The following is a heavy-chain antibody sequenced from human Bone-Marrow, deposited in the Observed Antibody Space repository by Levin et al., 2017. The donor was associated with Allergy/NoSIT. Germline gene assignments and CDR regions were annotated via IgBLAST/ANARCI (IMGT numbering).Heavy chain of an antibody. CDR1: GFTFSNYG. CDR3: AKLLPWLVLTAPFDY. CDR2: ISYDGSDK. V-gene: IGHV3-30*18. J-gene: IGHJ4*02. Sequence: GGSLRLSCAVSGFTFSNYGMHWVCQAPGKGLEWVALISYDGSDKDYADSVKGRFTISRDSSKNTLYLQMNSLRAEDTAVYYCAKLLPWLVLTAPFDYWGQGTLVTVSS. D-gene: IGHD6-19*01.